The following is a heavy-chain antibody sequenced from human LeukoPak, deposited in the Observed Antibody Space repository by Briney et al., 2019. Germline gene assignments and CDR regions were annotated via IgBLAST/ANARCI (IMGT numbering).Heavy chain of an antibody. CDR1: GGSISSYY. CDR3: ARSRGYSYGFDY. Sequence: SETLSLTCTVSGGSISSYYWSWIRQPPGKGLEWIGYIYYSGSTNYNPSLKSRVTISVDTSKNQFSLKLSSVTAADAAVYYCARSRGYSYGFDYWGQGTLVTVSS. J-gene: IGHJ4*02. CDR2: IYYSGST. V-gene: IGHV4-59*01. D-gene: IGHD5-18*01.